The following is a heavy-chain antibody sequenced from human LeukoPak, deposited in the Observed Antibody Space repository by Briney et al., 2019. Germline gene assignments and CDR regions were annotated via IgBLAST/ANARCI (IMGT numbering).Heavy chain of an antibody. CDR3: ARLRGAFDI. CDR1: DDSITNENYC. D-gene: IGHD3-10*01. J-gene: IGHJ3*02. V-gene: IGHV4-34*01. Sequence: SETLSLTCSVSDDSITNENYCWNWIRQPPGKGLEWIGEINHSGSTNYNPSLKSRVTISVDTSKNQFSLKLSSVTAADTAVYYCARLRGAFDIWGQGTMITVSS. CDR2: INHSGST.